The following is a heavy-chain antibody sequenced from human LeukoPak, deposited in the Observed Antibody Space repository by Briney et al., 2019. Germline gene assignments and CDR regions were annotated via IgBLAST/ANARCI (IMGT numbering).Heavy chain of an antibody. CDR2: IYYSGST. CDR1: GGSISSSSYY. D-gene: IGHD3-3*01. CDR3: ARGNDFWSGYYTGWFDP. Sequence: SETLSLTCTVSGGSISSSSYYWGWIRQPPGKGLEWIGSIYYSGSTYYNPFLKSRVTISVDTSKNQFSLKLSSVTAADTAVYYCARGNDFWSGYYTGWFDPWGQGTLVTVSS. V-gene: IGHV4-39*07. J-gene: IGHJ5*02.